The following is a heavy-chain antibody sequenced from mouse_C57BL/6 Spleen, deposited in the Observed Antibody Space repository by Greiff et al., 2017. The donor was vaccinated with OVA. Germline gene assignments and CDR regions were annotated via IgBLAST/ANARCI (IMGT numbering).Heavy chain of an antibody. CDR3: ARVPYYYGSSPWFAY. V-gene: IGHV5-4*01. Sequence: EVQRVESGGGLVKPGGSLKLSCAASGFTFSSYAMSWVRQTPEKRLEWVATISDGGSYTYYPDNVKGRFTISRDNAKNNLYLQMSHLKSEDTAMYYCARVPYYYGSSPWFAYWGQGTLVTVSA. J-gene: IGHJ3*01. CDR1: GFTFSSYA. CDR2: ISDGGSYT. D-gene: IGHD1-1*01.